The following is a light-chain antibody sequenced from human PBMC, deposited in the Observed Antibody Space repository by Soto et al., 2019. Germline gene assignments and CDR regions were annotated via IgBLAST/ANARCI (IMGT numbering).Light chain of an antibody. CDR2: CAS. V-gene: IGKV3-20*01. J-gene: IGKJ1*01. Sequence: VLAHAPATLSLAPVEVSTLACRAILNVNSYLAWYEQKPGQAPRLLIHCASSRATGIPDRFSGSGSGTDFTLTISSLEPEDLAVYYCQQYGRPFGQGTKVDI. CDR1: LNVNSY. CDR3: QQYGRP.